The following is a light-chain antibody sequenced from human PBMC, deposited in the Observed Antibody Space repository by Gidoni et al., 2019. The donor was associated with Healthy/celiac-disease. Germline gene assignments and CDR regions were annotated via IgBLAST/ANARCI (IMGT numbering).Light chain of an antibody. CDR2: LNSDGSH. V-gene: IGLV4-69*01. CDR3: QTWGTGIAV. Sequence: QLVLTQSPSAPAPLGASVKLTCTLSSGHSSYAIAWHQQQPAKGPRYLMKLNSDGSHGKGDGIPDRFSGSSSGAERYLTISSLQSEDEADYYCQTWGTGIAVFGGGTQLTVL. CDR1: SGHSSYA. J-gene: IGLJ7*01.